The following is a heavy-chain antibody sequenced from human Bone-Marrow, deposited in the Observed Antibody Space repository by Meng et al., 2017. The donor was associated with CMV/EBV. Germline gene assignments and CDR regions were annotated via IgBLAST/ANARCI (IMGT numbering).Heavy chain of an antibody. CDR3: ATHGIVVPGTDFDC. D-gene: IGHD6-19*01. J-gene: IGHJ4*02. Sequence: GGSLRLSCAASGFTFSRYAMNWVRQAPGKGLDWVAVISYDGSTKYYADSVKGRFTISKDNSKNILYLQMNSLRPEDTATYYFATHGIVVPGTDFDCWGRGTLVTVSS. CDR1: GFTFSRYA. V-gene: IGHV3-30-3*01. CDR2: ISYDGSTK.